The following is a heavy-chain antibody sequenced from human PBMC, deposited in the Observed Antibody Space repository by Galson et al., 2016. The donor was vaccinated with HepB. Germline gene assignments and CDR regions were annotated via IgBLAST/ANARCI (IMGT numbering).Heavy chain of an antibody. CDR1: GVTFRSYI. CDR3: ATKPRYCSGENCYYFGMDV. CDR2: IIPIFHNV. V-gene: IGHV1-69*13. D-gene: IGHD2-15*01. J-gene: IGHJ6*02. Sequence: SVKVSCKASGVTFRSYIITWVRQAPGQGLEWMGGIIPIFHNVKSAQKFQGRVIITADASTSTAYMELSSLRPEDTAVYYCATKPRYCSGENCYYFGMDVWGQGTTVTVS.